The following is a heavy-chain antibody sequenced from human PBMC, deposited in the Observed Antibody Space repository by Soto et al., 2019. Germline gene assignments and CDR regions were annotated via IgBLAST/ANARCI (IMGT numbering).Heavy chain of an antibody. CDR3: VMVDNYVTPTPQDV. Sequence: QVQLVQSGDEVKKPGASVKVSCKASGYIFVNYGIAWVRQAPGQGLEWMGWISPYTGNTHSASKVQGRLTMTTDTPTSTAYMDLGRLTSDDPAVYYCVMVDNYVTPTPQDVWGQGTTVTVSS. V-gene: IGHV1-18*01. J-gene: IGHJ6*02. D-gene: IGHD3-16*01. CDR2: ISPYTGNT. CDR1: GYIFVNYG.